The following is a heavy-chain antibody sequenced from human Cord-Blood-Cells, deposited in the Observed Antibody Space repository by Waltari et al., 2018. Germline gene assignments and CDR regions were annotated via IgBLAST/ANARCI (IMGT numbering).Heavy chain of an antibody. CDR1: GGTFSSYA. CDR2: TIPSLGAA. J-gene: IGHJ5*02. CDR3: ARDYSSSWYHNWFDP. D-gene: IGHD6-13*01. Sequence: QVQLVQSGAEVKKPGSSVKVSCKASGGTFSSYAISWVRQAPGQGLEWRGGTIPSLGAASYGKKCQGRVTITADESTSTAYMELSSLRSEDTAVYYCARDYSSSWYHNWFDPWGQGTLVTVSS. V-gene: IGHV1-69*01.